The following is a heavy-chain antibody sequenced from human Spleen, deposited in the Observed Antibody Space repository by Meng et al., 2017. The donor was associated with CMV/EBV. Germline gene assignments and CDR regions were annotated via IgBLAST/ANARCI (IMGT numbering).Heavy chain of an antibody. J-gene: IGHJ4*02. CDR1: GYTLTELS. Sequence: QGRMVQAGAWVKKPGASLKVSCKVSGYTLTELSMHWVRQAPGKGLEWMGGFDPEDGETIYAQKFQGRVTMTEDTSTDTAYMELSSLRSEDTAVYYCATGIVGATRDFDYWGQGTLVTVSS. CDR3: ATGIVGATRDFDY. D-gene: IGHD1-26*01. V-gene: IGHV1-24*01. CDR2: FDPEDGET.